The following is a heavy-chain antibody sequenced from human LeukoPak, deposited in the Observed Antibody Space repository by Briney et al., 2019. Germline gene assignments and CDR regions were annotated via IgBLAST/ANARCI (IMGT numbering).Heavy chain of an antibody. Sequence: ASVKVSCKASGYTFTTYYMHWVRQAPGQGLGWMGIINLLGGSTTYAHKFQDRLTMTRDTPTSTVYMELSSLRSEDTAVYYCARVHDFWNGFFDYWGQGTLVTVSS. J-gene: IGHJ4*02. CDR2: INLLGGST. D-gene: IGHD3-3*01. V-gene: IGHV1-46*01. CDR1: GYTFTTYY. CDR3: ARVHDFWNGFFDY.